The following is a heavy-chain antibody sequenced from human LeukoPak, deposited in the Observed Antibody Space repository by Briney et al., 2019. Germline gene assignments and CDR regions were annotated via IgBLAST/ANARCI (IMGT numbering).Heavy chain of an antibody. V-gene: IGHV3-30*03. CDR2: ISYDGNNT. CDR1: GFNFRHYG. CDR3: ATRDFDF. J-gene: IGHJ4*02. Sequence: GGSLRLSCVASGFNFRHYGIHWVRQAPGKGPQWVAVISYDGNNTFYADSVRGRFTVFRDNSKNPVFLQMNNLRHEDTALYYCATRDFDFWGQGTLVTVSS.